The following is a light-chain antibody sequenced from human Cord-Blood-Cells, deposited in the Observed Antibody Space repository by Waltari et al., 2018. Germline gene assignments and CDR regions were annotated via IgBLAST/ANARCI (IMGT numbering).Light chain of an antibody. V-gene: IGKV1-39*01. CDR1: QSISSY. J-gene: IGKJ1*01. Sequence: IQMTQSPSSLSASVGARVTITCRASQSISSYLNWYQQKPGKAPKLLSYAASSLQSGVPSRFSGSGSGTDFTLTISSLQPEDFATYYCQQSYSTPRTFGQGTKVEIK. CDR3: QQSYSTPRT. CDR2: AAS.